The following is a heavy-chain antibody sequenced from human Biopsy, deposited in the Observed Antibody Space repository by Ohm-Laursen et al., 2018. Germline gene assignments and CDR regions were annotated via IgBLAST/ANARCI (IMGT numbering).Heavy chain of an antibody. D-gene: IGHD3-10*01. CDR1: GYTFTDYS. CDR2: VNPNSGAP. J-gene: IGHJ3*02. CDR3: ARDRMVTIITLVRADTFDI. Sequence: GASVKVSCKASGYTFTDYSLHWVRQAPGQGLEWMGWVNPNSGAPNYAQKFQGRVTMTSDTSISTAYIELRRLISDDTAVYFCARDRMVTIITLVRADTFDIWGQGTLVSVSS. V-gene: IGHV1-2*02.